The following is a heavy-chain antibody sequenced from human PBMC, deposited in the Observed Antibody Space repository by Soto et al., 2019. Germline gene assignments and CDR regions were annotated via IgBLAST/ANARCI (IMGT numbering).Heavy chain of an antibody. CDR3: GRGAYGDPVDF. V-gene: IGHV3-74*01. J-gene: IGHJ4*02. D-gene: IGHD4-17*01. CDR2: MNPEVTTI. Sequence: PGWSLRLSCAASGFTLSNYWMHWARQAPGKGLVWVSLMNPEVTTISYADSVKGRFTISRDNARDTLHLEMNSLRADDTAVYYCGRGAYGDPVDFWGQGTLVTVSS. CDR1: GFTLSNYW.